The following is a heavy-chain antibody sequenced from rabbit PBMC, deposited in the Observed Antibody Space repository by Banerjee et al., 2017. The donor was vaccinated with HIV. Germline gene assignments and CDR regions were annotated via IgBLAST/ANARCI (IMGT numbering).Heavy chain of an antibody. CDR1: GFDFSSYY. Sequence: QLKESGGGLVQPGGSLKLSCKASGFDFSSYYMSWVRQAPGKGLEWIGYIDPVFGSAYYASWVNGRFSISRENTQNTVSLQLNSLTAADTATYFCARGGGSWGPGTLVTVS. CDR3: ARGGGS. CDR2: IDPVFGSA. J-gene: IGHJ4*01. V-gene: IGHV1S7*01.